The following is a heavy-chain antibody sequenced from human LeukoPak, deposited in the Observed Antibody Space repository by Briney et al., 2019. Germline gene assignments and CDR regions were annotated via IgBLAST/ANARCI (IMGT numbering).Heavy chain of an antibody. CDR2: IYHSGST. CDR3: ARATTAYYYGMDV. CDR1: GGSISSGGYS. Sequence: SETLSLTCAVSGGSISSGGYSWSWIRQPPGKGLEWIGYIYHSGSTYYNPSLKSRVTISVDRSKNQFSLKLSSVTAADTAVYYCARATTAYYYGMDVWGQGTTVTDSS. V-gene: IGHV4-30-2*01. D-gene: IGHD4-17*01. J-gene: IGHJ6*02.